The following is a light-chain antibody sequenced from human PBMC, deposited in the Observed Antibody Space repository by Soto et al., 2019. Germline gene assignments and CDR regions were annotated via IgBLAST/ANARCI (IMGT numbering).Light chain of an antibody. CDR3: QQRSNWPRGLT. Sequence: EIVLTPSPAPLSLSPGERATLSCRARQSVSSYLAWYQQKPGQAPRLLLYDASNRATGIPARFSGSGSGTDFTLTISSLEPEDFAVDYCQQRSNWPRGLTGGGGTKVEIK. CDR2: DAS. V-gene: IGKV3-11*01. CDR1: QSVSSY. J-gene: IGKJ4*02.